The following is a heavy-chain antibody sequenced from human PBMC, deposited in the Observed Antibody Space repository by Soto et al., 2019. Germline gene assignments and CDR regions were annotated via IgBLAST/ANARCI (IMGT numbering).Heavy chain of an antibody. V-gene: IGHV3-23*01. CDR1: GFTFRIYA. D-gene: IGHD3-22*01. J-gene: IGHJ4*02. CDR2: ITGNGGT. Sequence: PGGSLRLSCAASGFTFRIYAMNWVRQAPGKGLEWVSTITGNGGTSYADFVRGRFTISRDNSKNTLYLQMNSLRAEDTAVYFCAKDAPGSGWLSDYWGQGTLVTVSS. CDR3: AKDAPGSGWLSDY.